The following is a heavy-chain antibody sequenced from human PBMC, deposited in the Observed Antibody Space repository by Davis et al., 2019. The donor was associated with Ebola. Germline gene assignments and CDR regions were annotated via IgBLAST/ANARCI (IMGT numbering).Heavy chain of an antibody. CDR1: GYSFTSYW. Sequence: GESLKISCKGSGYSFTSYWIGWVRQMPGKGLEWMGIIYPGDSDTRYSPSFQGQFTISADKSISTAYLQWSSRKASDTAMYSCARYGADYYGSGSADYWGHGTLVTVSS. CDR2: IYPGDSDT. V-gene: IGHV5-51*01. CDR3: ARYGADYYGSGSADY. J-gene: IGHJ4*01. D-gene: IGHD3-10*01.